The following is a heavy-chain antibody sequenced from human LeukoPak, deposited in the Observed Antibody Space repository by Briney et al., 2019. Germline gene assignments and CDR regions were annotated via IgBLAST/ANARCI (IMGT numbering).Heavy chain of an antibody. CDR3: AKGRLLWFGELPDF. V-gene: IGHV3-23*01. CDR2: ISGAVGTT. CDR1: GFTFSIYA. D-gene: IGHD3-10*01. Sequence: GGSLRLSCAASGFTFSIYAMSWVRQAPGKGREWVSSISGAVGTTGYADSVKGRFTISRDNAKNTLYLQMNSLRAEDTALYYCAKGRLLWFGELPDFWGQGTLVTVSS. J-gene: IGHJ4*02.